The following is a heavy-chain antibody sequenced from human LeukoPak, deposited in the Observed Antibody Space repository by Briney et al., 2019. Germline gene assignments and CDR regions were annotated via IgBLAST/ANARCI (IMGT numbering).Heavy chain of an antibody. CDR1: GFTVITND. CDR2: LYSDGNT. J-gene: IGHJ4*02. Sequence: GGSLRLSCAASGFTVITNDMTWVRQAPGTGLESASVLYSDGNTKYADSVQGRFTISRDNSKNTLYLEMNSLSPDDTAVYYCARGVEPPAANTLAYWGQGTLVTVSS. CDR3: ARGVEPPAANTLAY. D-gene: IGHD2-2*01. V-gene: IGHV3-53*01.